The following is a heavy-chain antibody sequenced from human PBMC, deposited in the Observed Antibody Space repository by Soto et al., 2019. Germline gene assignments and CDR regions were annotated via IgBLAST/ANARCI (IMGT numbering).Heavy chain of an antibody. CDR3: ARDRVGDGAYSLDF. D-gene: IGHD3-10*01. Sequence: DVHLVECGGGLIQPGGSLGVSCAASGLGGDKLGWVRQAPGKGLEWVALLLTTGVTQYADSVKGRFSVSRDSSTNTQYLQMSSLTVDDTAVYYCARDRVGDGAYSLDFWAQGVLVSVSS. CDR1: GLGGDK. CDR2: LLTTGVT. V-gene: IGHV3-53*01. J-gene: IGHJ4*02.